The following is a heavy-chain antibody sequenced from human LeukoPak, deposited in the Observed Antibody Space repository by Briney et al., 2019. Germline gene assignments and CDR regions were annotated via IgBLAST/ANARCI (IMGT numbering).Heavy chain of an antibody. J-gene: IGHJ4*02. CDR2: ISSSSSYI. CDR3: ARDIVVVPAAAPGVDY. V-gene: IGHV3-21*01. CDR1: GFTFSSYS. Sequence: GGSLRLSCAATGFTFSSYSMNWVRQAPGEGLEWVSSISSSSSYIYYADSVKGRLTISRDNAKNSLYLQMNSLRAEDTAVYYCARDIVVVPAAAPGVDYWGQGTLVTVSS. D-gene: IGHD2-2*01.